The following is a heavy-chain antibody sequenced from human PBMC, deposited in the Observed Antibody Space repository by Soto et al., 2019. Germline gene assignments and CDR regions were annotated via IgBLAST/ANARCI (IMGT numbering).Heavy chain of an antibody. J-gene: IGHJ2*01. CDR3: AHSYRGYSYGDYWYFDL. V-gene: IGHV2-5*02. Sequence: QITLKESGPTLVKPTQTLTLTCTFSGFSLSTSGVGVGWIRQPPGKALEWLALIYWDDDKRYSPSLKSRLTITKDTSKNQVVLTMTNMDPVDTATYHCAHSYRGYSYGDYWYFDLWGRGTLVTVSS. CDR2: IYWDDDK. CDR1: GFSLSTSGVG. D-gene: IGHD5-18*01.